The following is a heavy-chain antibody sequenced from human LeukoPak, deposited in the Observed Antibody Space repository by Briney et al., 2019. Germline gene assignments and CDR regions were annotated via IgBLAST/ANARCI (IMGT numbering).Heavy chain of an antibody. CDR2: IYSGGST. CDR3: AGPVWGSSSGGFDY. V-gene: IGHV3-53*01. Sequence: GGSLRLSCAASGFTVSSNYMSWVRQAPGKGLEWVSVIYSGGSTYYADSVKGRFTISRDNSKNTLYLQMNSLRAEDTAVYYCAGPVWGSSSGGFDYWGQGTLVTVSS. CDR1: GFTVSSNY. D-gene: IGHD6-6*01. J-gene: IGHJ4*02.